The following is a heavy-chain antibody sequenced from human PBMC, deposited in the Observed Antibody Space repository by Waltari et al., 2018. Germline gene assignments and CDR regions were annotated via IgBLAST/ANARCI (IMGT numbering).Heavy chain of an antibody. CDR2: IYRGGTT. J-gene: IGHJ4*02. CDR1: GFTVSSNY. D-gene: IGHD1-26*01. Sequence: EVQLVESGGGLIQPGGSLRLSCAASGFTVSSNYMSWVRQAPGKGLEVGSFIYRGGTTYDADSGNGRFTISRDNSKSTAVYYCARALSGSYHGTYYFDYWGQGTLVTVSS. CDR3: FDY. V-gene: IGHV3-53*01.